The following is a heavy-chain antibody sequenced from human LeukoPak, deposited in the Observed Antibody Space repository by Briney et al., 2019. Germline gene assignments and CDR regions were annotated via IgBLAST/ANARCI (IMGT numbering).Heavy chain of an antibody. V-gene: IGHV1-18*01. D-gene: IGHD3-9*01. Sequence: ASVKVSCKASGYTFTSYGISWVRQAPGQGLEWMGWISAYNGNTNYAQKLQGRVTMTTDTSTSTAYMELRSLRSDDTAVYYCARYYDILTGYRNWFDPWGQGTLVTVSS. CDR3: ARYYDILTGYRNWFDP. J-gene: IGHJ5*02. CDR2: ISAYNGNT. CDR1: GYTFTSYG.